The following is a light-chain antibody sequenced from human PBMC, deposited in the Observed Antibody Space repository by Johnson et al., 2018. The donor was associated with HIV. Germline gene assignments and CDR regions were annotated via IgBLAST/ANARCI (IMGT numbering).Light chain of an antibody. CDR3: GTWDSSLRGGV. J-gene: IGLJ1*01. CDR1: SSNIGNNY. CDR2: DNN. V-gene: IGLV1-51*01. Sequence: QSVLKQPPSVSAAPGQKVTISCSGSSSNIGNNYVSWYQQLPGTAPKLLIYDNNKRPSGIPDRFSGSKSGTSATLGITGLQTGDEADYYCGTWDSSLRGGVFGTGTKVTAL.